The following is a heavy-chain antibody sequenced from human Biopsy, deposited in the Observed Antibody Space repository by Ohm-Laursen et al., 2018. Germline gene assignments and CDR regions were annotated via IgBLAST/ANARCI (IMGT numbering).Heavy chain of an antibody. J-gene: IGHJ4*02. V-gene: IGHV3-23*01. CDR1: GFTFSSHA. Sequence: GQTLSLTCAASGFTFSSHAMAWVRQAPGKGLEWVSGIRDSGDSAYYADSVKGRFTISRDNSRNTLYLQMNSLRAEDTAVYYCARVPSDYWGQGTLVTVSS. CDR3: ARVPSDY. CDR2: IRDSGDSA.